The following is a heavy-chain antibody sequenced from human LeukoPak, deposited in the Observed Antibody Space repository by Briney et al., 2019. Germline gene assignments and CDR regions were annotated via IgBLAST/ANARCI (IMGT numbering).Heavy chain of an antibody. J-gene: IGHJ4*02. V-gene: IGHV3-30*04. Sequence: GGSLRLSCAASGFTFSSYAMHWVRQAPGKGLEWVAVISYDGSNKYYADSVKGRFTISRDNSKSTLYLQMNSLRAEDTAVYYCARDRDYSNYAGFDYWGQGTLVTVSS. CDR2: ISYDGSNK. CDR3: ARDRDYSNYAGFDY. CDR1: GFTFSSYA. D-gene: IGHD4-11*01.